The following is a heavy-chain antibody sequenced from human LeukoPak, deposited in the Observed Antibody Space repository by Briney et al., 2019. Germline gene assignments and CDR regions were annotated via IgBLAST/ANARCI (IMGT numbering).Heavy chain of an antibody. V-gene: IGHV4-4*07. CDR2: IYTSGST. J-gene: IGHJ4*02. CDR1: GDSISSFY. D-gene: IGHD6-13*01. CDR3: ARDVVAAAGTWDY. Sequence: MSSETLSLTCTVSGDSISSFYWTWIRQPAGKGLEWIGRIYTSGSTNYNPSLKSRVTMSVDTSKNQFSLKLSSVTAADTAVCYCARDVVAAAGTWDYWGQGTLVTVSS.